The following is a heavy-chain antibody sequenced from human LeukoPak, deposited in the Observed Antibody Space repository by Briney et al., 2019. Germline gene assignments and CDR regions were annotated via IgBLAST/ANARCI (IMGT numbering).Heavy chain of an antibody. J-gene: IGHJ6*04. CDR2: ISNDGRTT. Sequence: GGSLRLSCAASGFSVSSYWMNWVRQAPGKGLVWVSRISNDGRTTSYADSVKGRFTISRDNAKNSLYLQMTSLRAEDTAVYYCAELGITMIGGVWGKGTTVTISS. V-gene: IGHV3-74*01. CDR3: AELGITMIGGV. CDR1: GFSVSSYW. D-gene: IGHD3-10*02.